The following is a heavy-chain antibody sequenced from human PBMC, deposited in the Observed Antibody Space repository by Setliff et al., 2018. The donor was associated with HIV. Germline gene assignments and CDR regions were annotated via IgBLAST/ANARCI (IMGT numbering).Heavy chain of an antibody. CDR2: IYASGST. CDR3: QRTSSQFYAGNVTAA. J-gene: IGHJ6*04. D-gene: IGHD4-17*01. Sequence: PSETLSXXCTVSGGSISSYYWSWIRRPAGKGLEWIGRIYASGSTNYNPSLKSRXXXXXDTSKNQFSLQLTSVTAAAPALYYFQRTSSQFYAGNVTAAGGXGTTVTVSS. CDR1: GGSISSYY. V-gene: IGHV4-4*07.